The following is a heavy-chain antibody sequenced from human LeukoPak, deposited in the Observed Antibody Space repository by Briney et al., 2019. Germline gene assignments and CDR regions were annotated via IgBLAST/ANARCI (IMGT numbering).Heavy chain of an antibody. CDR2: INHSGST. CDR1: GGSFSGYY. CDR3: AREKDIVVVPAGMTWFDP. J-gene: IGHJ5*02. Sequence: SETLSLTCAVYGGSFSGYYWSWIRQPPGKGLEWIGEINHSGSTNYNPSLKSRVTISVDTSKNQFPLKLSSVPAADTAVYYCAREKDIVVVPAGMTWFDPWGQGTLVTVSS. V-gene: IGHV4-34*01. D-gene: IGHD2-2*01.